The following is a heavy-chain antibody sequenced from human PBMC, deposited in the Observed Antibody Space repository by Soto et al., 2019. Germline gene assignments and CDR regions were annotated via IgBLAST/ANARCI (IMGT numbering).Heavy chain of an antibody. CDR2: IRSKAYGGTT. CDR3: TREGASGSYDYFDY. CDR1: GFTFGDYA. D-gene: IGHD3-10*01. V-gene: IGHV3-49*03. Sequence: GGSLRLSCTASGFTFGDYAMSWFRQAPGKGLEWVGFIRSKAYGGTTEYAASVKGRFTISRDDSKSIAYLQMNSLKTEDTAVYYCTREGASGSYDYFDYWGQGTLVTVSS. J-gene: IGHJ4*02.